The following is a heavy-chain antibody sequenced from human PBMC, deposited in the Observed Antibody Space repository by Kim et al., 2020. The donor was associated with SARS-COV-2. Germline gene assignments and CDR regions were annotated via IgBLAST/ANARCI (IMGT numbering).Heavy chain of an antibody. J-gene: IGHJ5*02. CDR3: ATSAAAGRLYWFDP. D-gene: IGHD6-13*01. Sequence: AQKFQGRVTMTEDTSTDTAYMELSSLGSEDTAVYYCATSAAAGRLYWFDPWGQGTLVTVSS. V-gene: IGHV1-24*01.